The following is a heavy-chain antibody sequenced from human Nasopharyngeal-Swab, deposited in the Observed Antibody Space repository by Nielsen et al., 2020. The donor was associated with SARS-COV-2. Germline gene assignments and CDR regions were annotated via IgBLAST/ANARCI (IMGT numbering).Heavy chain of an antibody. J-gene: IGHJ4*02. V-gene: IGHV4-39*01. CDR3: ARLDPYSSRDDY. CDR2: IYYSGSA. Sequence: WIRQPPGKGLEWIGSIYYSGSAYYNPSLKSRVTISVDTSKNQFSLKLRSVTAADTAVYYCARLDPYSSRDDYWGQGTLVTVSS. D-gene: IGHD6-13*01.